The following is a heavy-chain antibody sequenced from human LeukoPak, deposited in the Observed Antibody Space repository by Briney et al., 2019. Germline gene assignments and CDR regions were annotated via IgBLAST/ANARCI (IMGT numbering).Heavy chain of an antibody. Sequence: SQTLSLTCALYGGSFSGYYWSWIRQPPGKVREWNGEINHMVSTNYNPSLRSRVTISVDTSKNQFSMKLSSVTAADTAVYYCARVVAGSGSYDDYYYYMDVWGKGTTVAVSS. J-gene: IGHJ6*03. V-gene: IGHV4-34*01. CDR1: GGSFSGYY. CDR2: INHMVST. D-gene: IGHD3-10*01. CDR3: ARVVAGSGSYDDYYYYMDV.